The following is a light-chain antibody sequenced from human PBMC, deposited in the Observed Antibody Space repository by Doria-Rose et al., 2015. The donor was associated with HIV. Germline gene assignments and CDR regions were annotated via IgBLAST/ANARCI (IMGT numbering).Light chain of an antibody. J-gene: IGKJ3*01. CDR2: WAS. CDR1: QSLLYTSKNY. V-gene: IGKV4-1*01. CDR3: QQYYDTPS. Sequence: DIRMTQSPESLGMSLGERATLNCKSNQSLLYTSKNYLAWYQQKQGQPPKLLIYWASTRQSGVPARFSGSGSGTDFTLTISSLEAEDVAVYYCQQYYDTPSFGPGTTVDIK.